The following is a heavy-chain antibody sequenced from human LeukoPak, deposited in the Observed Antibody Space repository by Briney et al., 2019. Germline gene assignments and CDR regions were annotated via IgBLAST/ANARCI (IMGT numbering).Heavy chain of an antibody. D-gene: IGHD4-17*01. J-gene: IGHJ4*02. CDR3: ARAQQRDVTSPFELDY. Sequence: GGSLRLSCAASGFTFSSYEMNWVRQAPGKGLEWVSSISGSGSGGSTYYADSVKGRFTISRDNAENSLYLQMNSLRAEDSAIYYCARAQQRDVTSPFELDYWGQGTLVAVSS. CDR2: ISGSGSGGST. V-gene: IGHV3-48*03. CDR1: GFTFSSYE.